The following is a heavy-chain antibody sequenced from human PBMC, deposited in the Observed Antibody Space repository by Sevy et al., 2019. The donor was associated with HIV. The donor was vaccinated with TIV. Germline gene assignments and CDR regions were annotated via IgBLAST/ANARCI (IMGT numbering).Heavy chain of an antibody. J-gene: IGHJ3*02. CDR2: FDPEDGET. CDR3: ATVHYGDYSAFDI. V-gene: IGHV1-24*01. D-gene: IGHD4-17*01. CDR1: GYTLTELS. Sequence: ASVKVSCKVSGYTLTELSMRWVRQAPGKGLEWMGGFDPEDGETIYAQKFQGRVTMTEDTSTDTAYMELSSLRSEDTAVYYCATVHYGDYSAFDIWGQGTMATVSS.